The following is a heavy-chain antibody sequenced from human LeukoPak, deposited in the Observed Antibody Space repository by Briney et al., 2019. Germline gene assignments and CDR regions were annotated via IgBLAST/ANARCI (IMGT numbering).Heavy chain of an antibody. J-gene: IGHJ4*02. CDR1: GFTFSSYG. CDR2: ISYDGSNK. CDR3: AKDSEGYCSSTSCYQLDY. D-gene: IGHD2-2*01. V-gene: IGHV3-30*18. Sequence: GRSLRLSCAASGFTFSSYGMHWVRQAPGKGLEWVAVISYDGSNKYYADSVKGRFTISRDNSKNTLYLQMNSLRAEDTAVYYCAKDSEGYCSSTSCYQLDYWGQGTLVTVSS.